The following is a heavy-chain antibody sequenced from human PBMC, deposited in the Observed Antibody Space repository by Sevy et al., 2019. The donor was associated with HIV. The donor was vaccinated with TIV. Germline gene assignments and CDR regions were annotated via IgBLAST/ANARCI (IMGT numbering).Heavy chain of an antibody. Sequence: GGSLRLSCAASGFTFSSYSMNWVRQAPGKGLEWVSSISSSSSYIYYADSVKGRFTISRENAKNSRYLQMNSLRAEDTAVYYCARVTKDGYNYFDYWGQGTLVTVSS. CDR2: ISSSSSYI. J-gene: IGHJ4*02. D-gene: IGHD5-12*01. V-gene: IGHV3-21*01. CDR1: GFTFSSYS. CDR3: ARVTKDGYNYFDY.